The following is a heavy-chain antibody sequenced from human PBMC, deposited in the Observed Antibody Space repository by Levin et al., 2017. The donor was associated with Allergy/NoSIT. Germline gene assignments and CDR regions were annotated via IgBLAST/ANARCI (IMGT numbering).Heavy chain of an antibody. D-gene: IGHD1-1*01. CDR1: GFTFSSYS. CDR3: ARGTHDSLDV. V-gene: IGHV3-74*01. J-gene: IGHJ6*02. Sequence: GGSLRLSCAASGFTFSSYSMHWIRQAPGKGLVWVSRLYTDGSGTTYADSVKGRFTISRDNTRNTLYLQLNSLRAEDTAVYYCARGTHDSLDVWGQGTTVTVSS. CDR2: LYTDGSGT.